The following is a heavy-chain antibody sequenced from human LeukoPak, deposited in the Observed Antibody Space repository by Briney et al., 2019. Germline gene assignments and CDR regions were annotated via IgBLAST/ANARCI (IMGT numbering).Heavy chain of an antibody. D-gene: IGHD1-26*01. V-gene: IGHV1-8*02. CDR3: ARGLGGSYPRVDY. Sequence: ASVKVSCEASGGTFSSYAISWVRQAPGQGLEWMGWMNPNSGNTGYAQKFQGRVTMTRNTSISTAYMELSSLRSEDTAVYYCARGLGGSYPRVDYWGQGTLVTVSS. CDR1: GGTFSSYA. J-gene: IGHJ4*02. CDR2: MNPNSGNT.